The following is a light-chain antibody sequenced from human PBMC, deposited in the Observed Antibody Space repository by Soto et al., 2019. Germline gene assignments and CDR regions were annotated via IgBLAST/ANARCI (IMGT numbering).Light chain of an antibody. CDR3: LQRSNWPWT. CDR1: QTVRNNY. CDR2: DAS. J-gene: IGKJ1*01. Sequence: EFVLTQSPVTLSLSPGERATLSCRASQTVRNNYLAWYQQKPGQAPRLLIYDASSRATGIPGRFSGSGSGTDFSLTISSLEPEDFAVYYCLQRSNWPWTFGQGTKVDIK. V-gene: IGKV3D-20*02.